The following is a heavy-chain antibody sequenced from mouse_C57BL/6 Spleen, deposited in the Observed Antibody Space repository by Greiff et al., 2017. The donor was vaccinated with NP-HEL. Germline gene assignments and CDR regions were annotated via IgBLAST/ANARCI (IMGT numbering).Heavy chain of an antibody. Sequence: QVHVKQPGPELVKPGASVKVSCKASGYTFTSYWMHWVQQRPGQGLEWIGRIHPSDSDTSYNPKFKGQATLTVDNSSSTAYMQLSSLTSGDPAVDNCAVYYDYDGSDYWGQGTTLTVSS. CDR3: AVYYDYDGSDY. CDR2: IHPSDSDT. D-gene: IGHD2-4*01. CDR1: GYTFTSYW. J-gene: IGHJ2*01. V-gene: IGHV1-74*01.